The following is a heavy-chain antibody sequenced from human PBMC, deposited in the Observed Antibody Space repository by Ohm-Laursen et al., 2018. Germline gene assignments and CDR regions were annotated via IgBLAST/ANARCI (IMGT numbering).Heavy chain of an antibody. Sequence: SETLSLTCTVSGGSISSFFWSWIRQPPGKGLEWIGYIYYSAYTNYNPSLKSRVTISVDTSKNQFSLNLRSVTAADTALYYCARDKDSSGIDYWGQGTLLIVSS. CDR2: IYYSAYT. J-gene: IGHJ4*02. CDR1: GGSISSFF. D-gene: IGHD3-22*01. V-gene: IGHV4-59*01. CDR3: ARDKDSSGIDY.